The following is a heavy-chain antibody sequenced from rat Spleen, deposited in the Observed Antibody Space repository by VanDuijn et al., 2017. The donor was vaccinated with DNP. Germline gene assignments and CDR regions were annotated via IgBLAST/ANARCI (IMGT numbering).Heavy chain of an antibody. CDR3: AIYYYSGYNWFAY. V-gene: IGHV5-31*01. D-gene: IGHD1-1*01. CDR2: ITTSGGRT. J-gene: IGHJ2*01. Sequence: EVHLVESGGDLVQPGRSLKLSCVVSRFTFNNYWMTWFRQVPGKGLEWVASITTSGGRTYYPDSVKGRFTISRDNARNTLYLQMNSLGSEDTATYYCAIYYYSGYNWFAYWGQGVMVTVSS. CDR1: RFTFNNYW.